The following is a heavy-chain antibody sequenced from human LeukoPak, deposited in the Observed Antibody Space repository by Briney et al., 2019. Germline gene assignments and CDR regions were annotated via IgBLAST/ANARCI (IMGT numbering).Heavy chain of an antibody. Sequence: SESLSLTCTVSGGSISSFYWSWIRQPAGKGLEWIGRIYTSGSTNYNPSLKSRVTMSVDTSKNQISLKVNSVTAADTAVYYCARASYSSSYLFDFWGQGTLVTVSS. J-gene: IGHJ4*02. D-gene: IGHD6-6*01. V-gene: IGHV4-4*07. CDR3: ARASYSSSYLFDF. CDR1: GGSISSFY. CDR2: IYTSGST.